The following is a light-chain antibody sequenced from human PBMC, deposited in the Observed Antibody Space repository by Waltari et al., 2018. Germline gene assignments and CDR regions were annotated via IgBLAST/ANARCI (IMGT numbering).Light chain of an antibody. V-gene: IGKV1-5*03. Sequence: DVQMTQSPATRSASVGDRVTTPCRASQSITDWLAWYQQKPGKAPKLLIYKASTLESGVPSRFIGTRSGTEFTLTISNLQPDDFATYYCQQYTIYPLTFGGGTKVAI. CDR1: QSITDW. J-gene: IGKJ4*01. CDR3: QQYTIYPLT. CDR2: KAS.